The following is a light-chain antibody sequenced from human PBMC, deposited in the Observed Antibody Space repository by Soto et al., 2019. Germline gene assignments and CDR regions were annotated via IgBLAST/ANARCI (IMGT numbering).Light chain of an antibody. CDR3: QQYNNWPPPLT. CDR1: QSVSSN. CDR2: GAS. J-gene: IGKJ4*01. Sequence: EIVMTQSPATLSVSPGERATLSCRASQSVSSNLAWYQQKPGQAPRLLIYGASTRDTGIPARFSGSGSGTEVTLTISSLQSEDFAVYYCQQYNNWPPPLTVGGGTKVEIK. V-gene: IGKV3-15*01.